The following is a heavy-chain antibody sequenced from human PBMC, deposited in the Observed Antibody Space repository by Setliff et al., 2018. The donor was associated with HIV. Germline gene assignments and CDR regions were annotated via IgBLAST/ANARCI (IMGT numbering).Heavy chain of an antibody. J-gene: IGHJ4*02. D-gene: IGHD3-16*01. CDR1: GFTFNKAW. CDR3: TTYTLLGPGSKRYFDY. Sequence: GGSLRLSCAASGFTFNKAWMSWVRQAPGKGLEWIARVKSERDGGTVDYAAPVKGRFTLSVDASKTTLYLQMNNLRTDDTAVYYCTTYTLLGPGSKRYFDYWGQGALVTVSS. CDR2: VKSERDGGTV. V-gene: IGHV3-15*01.